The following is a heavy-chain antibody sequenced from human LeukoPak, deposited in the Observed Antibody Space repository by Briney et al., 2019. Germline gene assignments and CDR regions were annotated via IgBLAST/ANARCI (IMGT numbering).Heavy chain of an antibody. V-gene: IGHV3-48*01. CDR2: ISSSSSTI. J-gene: IGHJ3*02. CDR1: GFTFRSYG. Sequence: GGSLRLSCAASGFTFRSYGIHWVRQAPGKGLEWVSYISSSSSTIYYADSVKGRFTISRDNAKNSLYLQMNSLRAEDTAVYYCARARPVPDAFDIWGQGTMVTVSS. CDR3: ARARPVPDAFDI.